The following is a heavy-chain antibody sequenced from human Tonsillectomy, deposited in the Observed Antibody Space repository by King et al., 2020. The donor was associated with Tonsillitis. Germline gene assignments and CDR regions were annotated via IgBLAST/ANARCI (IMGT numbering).Heavy chain of an antibody. Sequence: VQLQESGPGLVKPSETLSLTCTVSGGSISSYYWSWIRQPPGKGLEWIGYIYYSGSTNYNPSLKSRVTISVDTSKNQFSLKLSSVTAADTAVYYCARHPGYCSSTSCYDNWFDPWGQGTLVTVSS. V-gene: IGHV4-59*08. J-gene: IGHJ5*02. CDR2: IYYSGST. CDR3: ARHPGYCSSTSCYDNWFDP. D-gene: IGHD2-2*01. CDR1: GGSISSYY.